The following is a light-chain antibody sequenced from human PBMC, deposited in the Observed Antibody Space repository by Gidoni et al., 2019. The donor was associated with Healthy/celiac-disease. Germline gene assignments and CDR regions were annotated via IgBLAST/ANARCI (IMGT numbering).Light chain of an antibody. J-gene: IGLJ2*01. V-gene: IGLV1-44*01. CDR2: SNN. CDR1: SSNIGSNT. Sequence: QSVLTQTPTASGTRGKGVTISCSGSSSNIGSNTVNWYQQLPGTAPKLLIYSNNQRPSGVPDRFSGSKSGTSASLAISGLQSEDEADYYCAAWDDSLNVLVFGGGTKLTVL. CDR3: AAWDDSLNVLV.